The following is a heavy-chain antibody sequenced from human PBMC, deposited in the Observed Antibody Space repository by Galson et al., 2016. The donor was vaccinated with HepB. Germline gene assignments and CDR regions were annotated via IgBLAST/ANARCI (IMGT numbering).Heavy chain of an antibody. CDR2: ISGSGSST. CDR3: AKRSSGRPRAEFDY. Sequence: SLRLSCAASGFTLNTCGMSWVRQAPGKGLEWVSSISGSGSSTYYADSVKGRFTTSRDNSMNTLYLQLRSMRAEDMAVYYCAKRSSGRPRAEFDYWGQGTLVTVSS. V-gene: IGHV3-23*01. J-gene: IGHJ4*02. D-gene: IGHD6-6*01. CDR1: GFTLNTCG.